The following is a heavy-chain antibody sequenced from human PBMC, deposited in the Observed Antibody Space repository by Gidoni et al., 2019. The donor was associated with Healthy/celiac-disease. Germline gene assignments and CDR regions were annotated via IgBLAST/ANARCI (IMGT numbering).Heavy chain of an antibody. CDR2: ISGSGGST. V-gene: IGHV3-23*01. CDR1: GFTFSSYA. J-gene: IGHJ4*02. D-gene: IGHD4-4*01. CDR3: AKDVYSFRGNYDY. Sequence: EVQLLESGGGLVQPGGSLRLSCSASGFTFSSYAMSWVRQAPGKGLEWVSAISGSGGSTYYADSVKGRFTISRDNSKNTLYLQMNSLRAEDTAVYYCAKDVYSFRGNYDYWGQGTLVTVSS.